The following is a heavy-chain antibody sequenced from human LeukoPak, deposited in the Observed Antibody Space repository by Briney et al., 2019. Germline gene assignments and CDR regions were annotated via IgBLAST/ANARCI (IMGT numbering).Heavy chain of an antibody. V-gene: IGHV3-33*01. Sequence: GGSLRLSCAASTFTFSSYGMHWVRQAPGRGLEWVAVIWYDGSDKYYADSLKGRFTISRDHSKNTMYLQMNSLRAEDTAVYYCAIGRHSGFDYWGQGTLVTVSS. D-gene: IGHD3-10*01. CDR3: AIGRHSGFDY. CDR1: TFTFSSYG. J-gene: IGHJ4*02. CDR2: IWYDGSDK.